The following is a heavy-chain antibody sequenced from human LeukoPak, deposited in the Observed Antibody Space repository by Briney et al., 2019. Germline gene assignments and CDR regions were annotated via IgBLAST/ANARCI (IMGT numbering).Heavy chain of an antibody. Sequence: GASVKVSCTASGYTFTDYYIHWVRQAPGQGLEWMGWINPNSGGTNYAQKFQGRVTMTRDTSISTAYMELSRLRSDDTAVYYCARDPYGTWYFDLWGRGTLVTVSS. V-gene: IGHV1-2*02. CDR3: ARDPYGTWYFDL. J-gene: IGHJ2*01. CDR2: INPNSGGT. D-gene: IGHD3-10*01. CDR1: GYTFTDYY.